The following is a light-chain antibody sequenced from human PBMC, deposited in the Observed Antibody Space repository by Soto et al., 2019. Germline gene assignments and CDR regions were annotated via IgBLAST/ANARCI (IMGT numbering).Light chain of an antibody. Sequence: SYELTQPPSVSVAPGQTARITCEGHNIGSKSVHWYQLRPGQAPVVVVYDDTDRPSGIPERFSGSNSGNTATLTITRVEAGDGAHYYCQVRDSSNDYVVFGGGTKLTVL. CDR1: NIGSKS. CDR3: QVRDSSNDYVV. V-gene: IGLV3-21*02. CDR2: DDT. J-gene: IGLJ3*02.